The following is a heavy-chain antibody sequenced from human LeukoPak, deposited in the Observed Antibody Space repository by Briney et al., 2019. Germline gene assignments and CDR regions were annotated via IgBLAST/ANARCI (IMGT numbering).Heavy chain of an antibody. CDR3: ARRAITYGYDF. CDR1: GFSISTND. CDR2: IYISGIT. Sequence: EGSLRLSCTASGFSISTNDMTWVRQAPGKGLEWVSLIYISGITKYADSVQGRFIISRDNSKNTLYLQMGSLQPEDTAVYYCARRAITYGYDFWGQGTLVTVSS. D-gene: IGHD5-24*01. J-gene: IGHJ4*02. V-gene: IGHV3-66*03.